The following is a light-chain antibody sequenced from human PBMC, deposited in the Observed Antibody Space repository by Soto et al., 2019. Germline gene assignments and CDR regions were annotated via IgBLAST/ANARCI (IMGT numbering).Light chain of an antibody. V-gene: IGKV1-12*01. CDR3: QQANSFPLT. CDR2: TAS. J-gene: IGKJ4*01. CDR1: QDISTW. Sequence: DIQMTQSPSSVSAFVGDRVTITCRASQDISTWLAWYQQKPGKAPKLLISTASSLQSGVPSRFSGSESGTDFTLTINSLQPEDFATYYCQQANSFPLTFGGGTKVEVK.